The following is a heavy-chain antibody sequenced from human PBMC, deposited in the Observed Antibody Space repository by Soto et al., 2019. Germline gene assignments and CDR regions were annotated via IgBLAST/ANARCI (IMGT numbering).Heavy chain of an antibody. V-gene: IGHV3-30-3*01. CDR3: ARVTPGNNLYYFSGLDF. D-gene: IGHD1-1*01. J-gene: IGHJ6*02. CDR1: GFTFDTYG. CDR2: ISYEGSNT. Sequence: PGGSLRLCCVASGFTFDTYGIHWVRQAPGKGLQWVALISYEGSNTYYADSVRGRFTISRDNSKNTLYLQMNTLRPEDTGLYCARVTPGNNLYYFSGLDFWGQGTSVTVSS.